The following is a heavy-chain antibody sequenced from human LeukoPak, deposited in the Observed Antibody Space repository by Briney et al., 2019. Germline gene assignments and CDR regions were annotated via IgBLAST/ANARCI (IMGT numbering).Heavy chain of an antibody. D-gene: IGHD5-18*01. CDR1: GYTFTSYA. V-gene: IGHV1-3*01. CDR3: ARVVRGYSYGTFDY. Sequence: ASVKVSCKASGYTFTSYAMHWVRQAPGQRLEWMGWINAGNGNTKYSQKFQGRVTITRDTSASTAYMELSSLRSEDTAVHYCARVVRGYSYGTFDYWGQGTLVTVSS. J-gene: IGHJ4*02. CDR2: INAGNGNT.